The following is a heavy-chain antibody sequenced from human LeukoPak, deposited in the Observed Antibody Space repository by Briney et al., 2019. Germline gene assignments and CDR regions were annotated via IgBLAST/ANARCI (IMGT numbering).Heavy chain of an antibody. J-gene: IGHJ4*02. CDR1: GFTFSNYA. V-gene: IGHV3-23*01. Sequence: GGSLRLSCAASGFTFSNYAMSWVRQAPGKGLEWVSTISDGGGYTYSADSVKGRFTISRDNAKNTLYLQMNSLRAEDTAVYYCARDAYDSSGYYPFDYWGQGTLVTVSS. CDR2: ISDGGGYT. CDR3: ARDAYDSSGYYPFDY. D-gene: IGHD3-22*01.